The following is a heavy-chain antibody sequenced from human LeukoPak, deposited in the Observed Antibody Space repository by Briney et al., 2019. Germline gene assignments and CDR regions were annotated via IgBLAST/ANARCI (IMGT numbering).Heavy chain of an antibody. CDR2: INHSGST. V-gene: IGHV4-34*01. D-gene: IGHD3-9*01. CDR3: ARAHYDILTGYSDAFDI. Sequence: SETLSLTCAVYGGSFSGYYWSWIRQPPGKGLEWIGEINHSGSTNYNPSLKSRVPISVDTSKNQFSLKLSSVTAADTAVYYCARAHYDILTGYSDAFDIWGQGTMVTVSS. CDR1: GGSFSGYY. J-gene: IGHJ3*02.